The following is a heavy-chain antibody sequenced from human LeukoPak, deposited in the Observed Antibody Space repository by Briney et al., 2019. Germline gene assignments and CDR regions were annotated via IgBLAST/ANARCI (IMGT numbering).Heavy chain of an antibody. CDR1: GFTFSSYW. CDR3: ARDGRYCSSTSCLSGVNWFDP. V-gene: IGHV3-74*01. D-gene: IGHD2-2*01. Sequence: GGSLRLSCAASGFTFSSYWMHWVRQAPGKGLVWVSRINSDGSSTSYADSAKGRFTISRDNAKNTLYMQMNSLRAEDMAVYYCARDGRYCSSTSCLSGVNWFDPWGQGTLVTVSS. CDR2: INSDGSST. J-gene: IGHJ5*02.